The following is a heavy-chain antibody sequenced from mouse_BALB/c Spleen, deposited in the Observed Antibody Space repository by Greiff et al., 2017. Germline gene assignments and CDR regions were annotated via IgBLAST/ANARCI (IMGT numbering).Heavy chain of an antibody. V-gene: IGHV5-12-1*01. CDR2: ISSGGGST. CDR3: GTFDY. J-gene: IGHJ2*01. Sequence: EVQLVESGGGLVKPGGSLKLSCAASGFAFSSYDMSWVRQTPEKRLEWVAYISSGGGSTYYPDTVKGRFTISRDNAKNTLYLQMSSLKSEDTALYYCGTFDYWGQGTTLTVSS. CDR1: GFAFSSYD.